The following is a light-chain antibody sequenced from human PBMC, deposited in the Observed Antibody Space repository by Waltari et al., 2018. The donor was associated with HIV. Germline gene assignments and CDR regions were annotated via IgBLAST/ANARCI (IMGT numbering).Light chain of an antibody. CDR2: EVT. V-gene: IGLV2-8*01. CDR3: SSYAGSNRV. Sequence: QSALTQPPSASGSPGQSVTLSCTGTSRDVGGYNYVSWYQQHPAKAPKLMIYEVTRRPSWVPDRCSGSKSGNTASLTVSGLQADDEANYYCSSYAGSNRVFGGGTKLTVL. J-gene: IGLJ2*01. CDR1: SRDVGGYNY.